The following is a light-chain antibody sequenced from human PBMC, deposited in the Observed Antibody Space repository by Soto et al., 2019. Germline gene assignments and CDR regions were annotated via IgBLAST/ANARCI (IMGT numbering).Light chain of an antibody. CDR3: SSYTTSSTYV. V-gene: IGLV2-14*03. CDR1: SSDVGAYNY. Sequence: QSALTQPASVSDSPGQSITISCTGTSSDVGAYNYVSWYQQHPGKAPRLMIYDVIHRPSGVSSRFSGSKSGSTASLIISGLQAEDEADYYCSSYTTSSTYVFGTGTKVTVL. CDR2: DVI. J-gene: IGLJ1*01.